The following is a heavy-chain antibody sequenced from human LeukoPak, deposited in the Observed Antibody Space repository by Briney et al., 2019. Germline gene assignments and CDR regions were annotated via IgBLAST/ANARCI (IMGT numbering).Heavy chain of an antibody. CDR3: ARDLAGSTTWGGYFDH. D-gene: IGHD2-2*01. J-gene: IGHJ4*02. CDR1: GFTFSHAW. Sequence: GGSLRLSCAASGFTFSHAWMNWVRQAPGKGLEWVSQISSSGGAIYYADSAKGRFTISRDNAKNSLYLQMNSLRAEDTAVYYCARDLAGSTTWGGYFDHWGQGNLVTVSS. CDR2: ISSSGGAI. V-gene: IGHV3-11*01.